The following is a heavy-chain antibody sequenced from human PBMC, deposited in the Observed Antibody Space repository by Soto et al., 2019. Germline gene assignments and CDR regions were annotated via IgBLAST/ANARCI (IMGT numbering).Heavy chain of an antibody. CDR2: ISSSSSTI. V-gene: IGHV3-48*01. CDR1: GFSFSTYG. CDR3: ARGYCSGGSCYFYYYGLDV. D-gene: IGHD2-15*01. Sequence: GGSLRLSCAASGFSFSTYGMNWVRQAPGKGLEWVSYISSSSSTIYYADSVKGRFTISRENAKNSLYLQMNSLRAEDTAVYYCARGYCSGGSCYFYYYGLDVWGQGTTVTVSS. J-gene: IGHJ6*02.